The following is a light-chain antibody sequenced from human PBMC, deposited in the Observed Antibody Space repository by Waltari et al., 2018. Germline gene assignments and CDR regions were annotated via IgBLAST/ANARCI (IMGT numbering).Light chain of an antibody. CDR2: TDN. CDR3: AAWDDSLNGWV. Sequence: QSVLTQPPSESGTPGQRVTISCSGSSSNIGFNTVSWYHQVPGTAPKLLIYTDNQRPSGVPDRFSGSKSGSSASLAISGLQSEDEAEYYCAAWDDSLNGWVFGGGTKVTVV. J-gene: IGLJ3*02. V-gene: IGLV1-44*01. CDR1: SSNIGFNT.